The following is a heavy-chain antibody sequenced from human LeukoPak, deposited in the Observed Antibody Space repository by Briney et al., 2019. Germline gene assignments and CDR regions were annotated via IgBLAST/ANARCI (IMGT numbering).Heavy chain of an antibody. J-gene: IGHJ5*02. D-gene: IGHD3-9*01. CDR3: AREPQYYDILTGYSSTLRFDP. CDR2: IYTSGST. CDR1: GGSISSYY. Sequence: SETLSLTCTVSGGSISSYYWSWIRQPAGKGLEWIGRIYTSGSTNYNPSLKSRVTMSVDTSKNQFSLKLSSVTAADTAVYYCAREPQYYDILTGYSSTLRFDPWGQGTLVTVFS. V-gene: IGHV4-4*07.